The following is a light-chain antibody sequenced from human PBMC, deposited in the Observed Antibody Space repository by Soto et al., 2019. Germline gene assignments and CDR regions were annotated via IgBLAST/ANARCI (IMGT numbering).Light chain of an antibody. CDR1: SSNIGSNT. CDR2: ANN. J-gene: IGLJ1*01. V-gene: IGLV1-44*01. Sequence: QSVLTQPPSASGTPGQRVTISCSGSSSNIGSNTVNWYQQLPGTAPKLLIHANNQRPSGVPDRFSGSKSGTSASLAISWLQSEEADYYCAAWDDSMSAYVFGNGTKVTVL. CDR3: AAWDDSMSAYV.